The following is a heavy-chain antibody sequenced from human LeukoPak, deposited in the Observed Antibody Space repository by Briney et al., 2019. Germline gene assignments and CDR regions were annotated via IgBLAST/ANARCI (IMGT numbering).Heavy chain of an antibody. Sequence: PSETLSLTCAVSGGSISSSNWWSWVRPPPGKGLEWIGEIYHSGSTNYNPSLKSRVTISVDKSKNQFSLKLSSVTAADTAVYYCARAPGGYCSGTSCSPFDYWGQGTLVTVSS. D-gene: IGHD2-2*01. CDR1: GGSISSSNW. V-gene: IGHV4-4*02. J-gene: IGHJ4*02. CDR2: IYHSGST. CDR3: ARAPGGYCSGTSCSPFDY.